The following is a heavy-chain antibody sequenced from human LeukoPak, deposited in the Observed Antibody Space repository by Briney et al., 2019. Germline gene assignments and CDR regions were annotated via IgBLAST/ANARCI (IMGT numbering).Heavy chain of an antibody. J-gene: IGHJ4*02. CDR1: GGTFSSYA. Sequence: SVKVSCKASGGTFSSYAISWVRQAPGQGLEWMGGIIPIFGTANYAQKFQGRVTITADESTSAAYMELSSLRSEDTAVYYCARDQGAYDSSGYYYDYWGQGTLVTVSS. CDR2: IIPIFGTA. D-gene: IGHD3-22*01. CDR3: ARDQGAYDSSGYYYDY. V-gene: IGHV1-69*01.